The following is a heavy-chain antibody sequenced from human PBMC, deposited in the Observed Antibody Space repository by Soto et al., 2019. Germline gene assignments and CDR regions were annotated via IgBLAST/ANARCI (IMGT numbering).Heavy chain of an antibody. Sequence: GESLKISCKGSGYSFTTYWISWLRQMPGKGLEWMGRIDPSDSYTDYSPSFQGHVTFSADKSISTAYLQWSSLKTSDTAMYYCVKAKLGSTSCYSNWGQGTLVTVSS. J-gene: IGHJ4*02. D-gene: IGHD2-2*01. CDR3: VKAKLGSTSCYSN. CDR1: GYSFTTYW. CDR2: IDPSDSYT. V-gene: IGHV5-10-1*01.